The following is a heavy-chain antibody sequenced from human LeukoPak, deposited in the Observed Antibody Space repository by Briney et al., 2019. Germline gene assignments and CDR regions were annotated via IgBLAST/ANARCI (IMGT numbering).Heavy chain of an antibody. Sequence: ASVKVSCKASGYTFTSYGISWVRQAPGQGLEWMGWISALNCYTNYAQKLQGRVTMTTDTSTSTAYMELRSLRSDDTAVYYCARDRPYNNYDYVWGSYRPIDYWGQGPWSPPP. D-gene: IGHD3-16*02. J-gene: IGHJ4*02. CDR1: GYTFTSYG. CDR3: ARDRPYNNYDYVWGSYRPIDY. CDR2: ISALNCYT. V-gene: IGHV1-18*01.